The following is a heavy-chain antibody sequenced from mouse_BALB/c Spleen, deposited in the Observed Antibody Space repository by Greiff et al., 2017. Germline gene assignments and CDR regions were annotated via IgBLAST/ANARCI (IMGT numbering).Heavy chain of an antibody. V-gene: IGHV5-4*02. Sequence: EVQLVESGGGLVKPGGSLKLSCAASGFTFSDYYMYWVRQTPEKRLEWVATISDGGSYTYYPDSVKGRFTISRDNAKNNLYLQMSSLKSEDTAMYYCARADEGYYAMDYWGQGTSVTVSA. J-gene: IGHJ4*01. CDR2: ISDGGSYT. CDR3: ARADEGYYAMDY. CDR1: GFTFSDYY.